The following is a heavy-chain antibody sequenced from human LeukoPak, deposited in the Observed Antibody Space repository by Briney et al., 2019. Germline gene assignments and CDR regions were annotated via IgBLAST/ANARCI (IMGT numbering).Heavy chain of an antibody. CDR2: INTNTGNP. Sequence: PGASVKVSCKASGYTFTSYAMNWVRQAPGQGLEWMGWINTNTGNPTYAQGFTGRFVFSLDTSVSTAYLQISSLKAEDTAVYYCARDGRRYCSSTSCYQDYWGQGTRVTVSS. CDR1: GYTFTSYA. CDR3: ARDGRRYCSSTSCYQDY. D-gene: IGHD2-2*01. V-gene: IGHV7-4-1*02. J-gene: IGHJ4*02.